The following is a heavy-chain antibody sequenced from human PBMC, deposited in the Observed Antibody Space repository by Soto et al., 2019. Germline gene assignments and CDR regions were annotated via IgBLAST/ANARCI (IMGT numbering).Heavy chain of an antibody. D-gene: IGHD3-16*01. CDR2: ISAGGDRT. Sequence: EVQVSESGGGLVQPGGSLRLSCATSGFTFSNYPMNWVRQAPGKGLEWVSGISAGGDRTYYADSVKGRFTIFRDNSKNSVSLRMNSLRVEDTAVYYCARGVWGQGTLVTVSS. CDR1: GFTFSNYP. J-gene: IGHJ4*02. CDR3: ARGV. V-gene: IGHV3-23*01.